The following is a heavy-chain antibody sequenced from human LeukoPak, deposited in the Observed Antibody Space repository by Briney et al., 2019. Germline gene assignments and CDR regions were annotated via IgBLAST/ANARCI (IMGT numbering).Heavy chain of an antibody. V-gene: IGHV3-7*01. J-gene: IGHJ4*02. CDR3: ARQIVGAFDY. CDR2: IHPEGNEK. Sequence: GGSLRLSCTASGFTFSTYWMSWVRQAPGEGLEWVANIHPEGNEKYHVDSVKGRFTISRDNAKNSLYLQMNSLRAEDTAVYYCARQIVGAFDYWGQGTLVTVSS. D-gene: IGHD1-26*01. CDR1: GFTFSTYW.